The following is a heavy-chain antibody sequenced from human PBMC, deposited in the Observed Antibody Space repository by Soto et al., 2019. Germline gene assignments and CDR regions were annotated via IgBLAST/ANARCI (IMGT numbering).Heavy chain of an antibody. V-gene: IGHV6-1*01. D-gene: IGHD1-26*01. J-gene: IGHJ6*03. CDR3: ARVVAAPTYYYMDG. CDR1: GDSVSSNSAL. Sequence: QTLSLTCAISGDSVSSNSALWNWIRQSPSRGLEWLGRTYYRTKWYNDYAVSVKSRITINPDTSKNQFSLQLNSVTPDDTAVYYWARVVAAPTYYYMDGWGEGNKVTVSS. CDR2: TYYRTKWYN.